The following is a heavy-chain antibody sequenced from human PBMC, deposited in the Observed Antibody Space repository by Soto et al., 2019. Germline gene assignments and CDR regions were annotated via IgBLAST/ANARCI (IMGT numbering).Heavy chain of an antibody. CDR2: IIPIFGTA. Sequence: SVKVSCKASGGTFSSYAISWVRQAPGQGLEWMGGIIPIFGTANYAQKFQGRVTITADESTSTAYMELSSLRSEDTAVYYCARDVSSSGWPYEHVYWGQGTLVTVSS. D-gene: IGHD6-19*01. CDR3: ARDVSSSGWPYEHVY. CDR1: GGTFSSYA. V-gene: IGHV1-69*13. J-gene: IGHJ4*02.